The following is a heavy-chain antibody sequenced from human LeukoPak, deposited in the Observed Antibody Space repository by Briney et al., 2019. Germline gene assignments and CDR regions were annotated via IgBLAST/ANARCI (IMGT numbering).Heavy chain of an antibody. V-gene: IGHV4-59*01. CDR2: IYCSGST. J-gene: IGHJ4*02. Sequence: PSETLSLTCTVSGGSISSYYWSWIRQPPGKGLEWIGYIYCSGSTNYNPSLKSRVTVSVDTSKNQFSLKLSSVTAADTAVYYCARVVAASAPYYFDYWGQGTLVTVSS. CDR3: ARVVAASAPYYFDY. D-gene: IGHD6-19*01. CDR1: GGSISSYY.